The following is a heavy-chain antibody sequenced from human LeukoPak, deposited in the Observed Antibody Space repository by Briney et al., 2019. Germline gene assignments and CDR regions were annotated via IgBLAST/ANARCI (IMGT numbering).Heavy chain of an antibody. CDR1: GFTFSSYS. CDR2: ISSSSSTI. J-gene: IGHJ5*02. V-gene: IGHV3-48*04. Sequence: GGSLRLSCAASGFTFSSYSMNWVRQAPGKGLEWVSYISSSSSTIYYADSVKGRFTISRDNAKNSLYLQMNSLRAEDTAVYYCANSLYDSSGPPSSWGQGTLVTVSS. CDR3: ANSLYDSSGPPSS. D-gene: IGHD3-22*01.